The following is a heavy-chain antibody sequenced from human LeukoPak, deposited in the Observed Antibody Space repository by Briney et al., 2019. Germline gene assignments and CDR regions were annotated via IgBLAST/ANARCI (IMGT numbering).Heavy chain of an antibody. CDR3: ARDPVAVTGTYAFDI. Sequence: GGSLRLSCAASGFTFSSYGMHWVRQAPGKGLEWVAFIRYDGSNKYYADSVKGRFTISRDNSKNTLYLQMNSLRPEDTAVYYCARDPVAVTGTYAFDIWGQGTMVTVSS. J-gene: IGHJ3*02. CDR2: IRYDGSNK. CDR1: GFTFSSYG. V-gene: IGHV3-30*02. D-gene: IGHD6-13*01.